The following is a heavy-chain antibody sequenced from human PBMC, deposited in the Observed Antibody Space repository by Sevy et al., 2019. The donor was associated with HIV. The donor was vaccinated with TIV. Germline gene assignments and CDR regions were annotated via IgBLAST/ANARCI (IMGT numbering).Heavy chain of an antibody. CDR2: ISSSGSTI. Sequence: GGSLRLSCAASGFTFSDYYMSWIRQAPGKGLEWVSYISSSGSTIYYADSVKGRFTISSDNAKNSLYLQMNSLRAEDTAVYYCTRGLTGVDYYYYYMDVWGKGTTVTVSS. D-gene: IGHD7-27*01. CDR1: GFTFSDYY. J-gene: IGHJ6*03. V-gene: IGHV3-11*01. CDR3: TRGLTGVDYYYYYMDV.